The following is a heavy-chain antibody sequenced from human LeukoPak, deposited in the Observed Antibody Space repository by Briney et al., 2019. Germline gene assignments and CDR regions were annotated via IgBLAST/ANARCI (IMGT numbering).Heavy chain of an antibody. D-gene: IGHD2-8*01. Sequence: SETLSLTCTVSGGSISSYYWSWIRQPPGKGLEWIGYIYYSGSTYYNPSLKSRVTISVDTSKNQFSLKLSSVTAADTAVYYCARHVYTYAFDIWGQGTMVTVSS. CDR2: IYYSGST. V-gene: IGHV4-59*08. CDR1: GGSISSYY. J-gene: IGHJ3*02. CDR3: ARHVYTYAFDI.